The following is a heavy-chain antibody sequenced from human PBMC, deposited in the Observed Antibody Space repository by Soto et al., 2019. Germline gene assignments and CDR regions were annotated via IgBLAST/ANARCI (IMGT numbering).Heavy chain of an antibody. Sequence: EVQLVESGGGLIQPGGSLRLSCAASGFSVSNNYMTWVRQAPWKGLEWVSIIYSGGSTYYSESVKGRTIISRDTSKNIVFLQVNSLRAEDTAVYFCARATRYFGSFDSWGQGTLVSVSS. CDR1: GFSVSNNY. CDR2: IYSGGST. J-gene: IGHJ4*02. CDR3: ARATRYFGSFDS. V-gene: IGHV3-53*01. D-gene: IGHD3-3*01.